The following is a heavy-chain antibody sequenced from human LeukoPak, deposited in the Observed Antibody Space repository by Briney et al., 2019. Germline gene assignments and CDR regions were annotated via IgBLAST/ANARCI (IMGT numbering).Heavy chain of an antibody. CDR1: GFTFSSYT. CDR3: ALIAVDWQQPFDY. J-gene: IGHJ4*02. Sequence: GGSLRLSCAASGFTFSSYTMNWVRQAPGKGLEWISYISSSSTTIKYADSVKGRFIISRDNAKNSVYLQMNGLRAEDTAVYYCALIAVDWQQPFDYWGQGTLVTVSS. D-gene: IGHD6-13*01. CDR2: ISSSSTTI. V-gene: IGHV3-48*01.